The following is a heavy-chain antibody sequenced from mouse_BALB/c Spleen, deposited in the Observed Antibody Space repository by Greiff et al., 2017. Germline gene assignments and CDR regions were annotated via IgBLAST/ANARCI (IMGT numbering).Heavy chain of an antibody. D-gene: IGHD2-1*01. J-gene: IGHJ4*01. CDR1: GFTFTDYY. CDR3: AREGELPLAMDY. V-gene: IGHV7-3*02. Sequence: EVMLVESGGGLVQPGGSLRLSCATSGFTFTDYYMSWVRQPPGKALEWLGFIRNKANGYTTEYSASVKGRFTISRDNSQSILYLQMNTLRAEDSATYYCAREGELPLAMDYWGQGTSVTVSS. CDR2: IRNKANGYTT.